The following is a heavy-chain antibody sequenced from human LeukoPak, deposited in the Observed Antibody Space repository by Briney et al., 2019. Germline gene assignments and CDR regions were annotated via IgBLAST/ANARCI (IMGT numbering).Heavy chain of an antibody. J-gene: IGHJ4*02. Sequence: SEALSLTCTVSGGSISSSSYYWGWTRQPPGKGLEWIWRIYYSGSTYYNPSLKSRVTISVDKSKNQFSLKLSSVTAADTAVYYCARVPRVRIVVVPAAMSYFDYWGQGTLVTVSS. D-gene: IGHD2-2*01. CDR1: GGSISSSSYY. CDR2: IYYSGST. CDR3: ARVPRVRIVVVPAAMSYFDY. V-gene: IGHV4-39*01.